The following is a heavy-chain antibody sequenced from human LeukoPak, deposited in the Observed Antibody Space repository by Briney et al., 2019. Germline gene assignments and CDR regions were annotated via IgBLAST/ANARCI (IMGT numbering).Heavy chain of an antibody. Sequence: PGGSLRLSCSASGFTVSSSYMSWVRQAPGKGLAWVSVIYSGGSTYYADSVKGRFTISRDSSKNTLYLKMNSLRIEDTAVYYCARVAFRSSSYISGIDYWGQGALVTVSS. CDR3: ARVAFRSSSYISGIDY. CDR2: IYSGGST. CDR1: GFTVSSSY. V-gene: IGHV3-53*01. J-gene: IGHJ4*02. D-gene: IGHD6-6*01.